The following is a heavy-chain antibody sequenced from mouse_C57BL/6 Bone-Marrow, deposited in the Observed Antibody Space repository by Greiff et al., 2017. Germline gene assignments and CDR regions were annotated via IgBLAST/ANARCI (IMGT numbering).Heavy chain of an antibody. CDR1: GFTFTDYY. CDR2: IRNKANGYTT. Sequence: EVQGVESGGGLVQPGGSLSLSCAASGFTFTDYYMSWVRQPPGKALEWLGFIRNKANGYTTEYSSSVKGRFTISRDKSQSILYLQMNALRAEDSATYYCARYSKGAMDYRAQGASDTVSS. CDR3: ARYSKGAMDY. J-gene: IGHJ4*01. V-gene: IGHV7-3*01.